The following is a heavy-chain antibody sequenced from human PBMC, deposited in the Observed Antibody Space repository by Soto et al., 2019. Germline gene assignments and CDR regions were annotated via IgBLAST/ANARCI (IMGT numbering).Heavy chain of an antibody. Sequence: SETLSLTCAVSGGSISSGGYSWSWIRQHPGKGLEWIGYIYYSGSTYYNPSLKSRVTISVDTSKNQFSLKLSSVTAADAAVYYCARGLGSSWYTPFDYWGQGTLVTVSS. CDR3: ARGLGSSWYTPFDY. V-gene: IGHV4-31*11. J-gene: IGHJ4*02. CDR2: IYYSGST. D-gene: IGHD6-13*01. CDR1: GGSISSGGYS.